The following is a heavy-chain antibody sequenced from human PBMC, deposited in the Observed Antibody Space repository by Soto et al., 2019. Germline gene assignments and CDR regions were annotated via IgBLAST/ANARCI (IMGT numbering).Heavy chain of an antibody. J-gene: IGHJ6*02. CDR3: ARAHQDYPLDYYYGMDV. V-gene: IGHV1-69*01. D-gene: IGHD4-17*01. CDR2: IIPIFGTA. Sequence: QVQLVQSGAEVKKPGYSVKVSCKASGGTFSSYAISWVRQAPGQGLEWMGGIIPIFGTANYAQKFQGRVTITADESTSTAYMELSSLRSEDTVVYYCARAHQDYPLDYYYGMDVWGQVTTVTVSS. CDR1: GGTFSSYA.